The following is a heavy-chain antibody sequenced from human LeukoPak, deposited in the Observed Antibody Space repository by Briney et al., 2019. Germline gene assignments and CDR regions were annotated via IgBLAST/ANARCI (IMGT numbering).Heavy chain of an antibody. CDR2: ISYTGST. Sequence: PSQTLSLTCTVSAGSISSYFWSWIRPPPGKWKEWIGYISYTGSTNYNPSLKSRVTISVDTSKNQFSLKLSSLTAADTAVYYCARASPYYDILTDYSLNYFDYWGQGTLVTVSS. D-gene: IGHD3-9*01. J-gene: IGHJ4*02. CDR3: ARASPYYDILTDYSLNYFDY. CDR1: AGSISSYF. V-gene: IGHV4-59*01.